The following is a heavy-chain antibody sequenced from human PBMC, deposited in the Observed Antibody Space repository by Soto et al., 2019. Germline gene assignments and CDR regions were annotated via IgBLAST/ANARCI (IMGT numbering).Heavy chain of an antibody. CDR1: GGSISSYY. V-gene: IGHV4-59*01. CDR2: IYYSGST. CDR3: ARGVSIAARTKTNWFDP. Sequence: PSEILSLTCTVSGGSISSYYWSWIRQPPGKGLEWIGYIYYSGSTNYNPSLKSRVTISVDTSKNQFSLKLSSVTAADTAVYYCARGVSIAARTKTNWFDPWGQGTLVTVSS. D-gene: IGHD6-6*01. J-gene: IGHJ5*02.